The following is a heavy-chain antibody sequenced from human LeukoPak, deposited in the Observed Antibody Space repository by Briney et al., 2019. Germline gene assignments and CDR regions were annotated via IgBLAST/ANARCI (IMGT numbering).Heavy chain of an antibody. D-gene: IGHD3/OR15-3a*01. V-gene: IGHV4-38-2*02. CDR2: IYHSGST. J-gene: IGHJ4*02. CDR3: ARQTGSGLFILP. CDR1: GYSISSGYF. Sequence: SETLSLTCTVSGYSISSGYFWGWIRQPPGKGLEWIGSIYHSGSTYYKPSLKSRVTISVDTSKNQFSLKLTSVTAADTAVYYCARQTGSGLFILPGGQGTLVTVSS.